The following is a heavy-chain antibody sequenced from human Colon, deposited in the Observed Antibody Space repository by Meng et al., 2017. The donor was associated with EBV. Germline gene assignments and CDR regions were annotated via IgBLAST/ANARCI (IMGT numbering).Heavy chain of an antibody. Sequence: QVQLQESGPGLVKPSETLSLTCTVSGGSVSSGSYYWNWIRQPPGKGLGWIGCIYYSGSTNYNPSLKSRVTISVDTSKNQFSLKLSSVTAADTAVYYCARGPHAMNVWGQGTTVTVSS. CDR1: GGSVSSGSYY. J-gene: IGHJ6*02. CDR2: IYYSGST. V-gene: IGHV4-61*01. CDR3: ARGPHAMNV.